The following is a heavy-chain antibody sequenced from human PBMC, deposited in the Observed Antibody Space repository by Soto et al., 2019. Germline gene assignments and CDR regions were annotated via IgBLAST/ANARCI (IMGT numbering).Heavy chain of an antibody. D-gene: IGHD6-13*01. CDR1: GFTFSSHS. CDR3: ARVRGTAAVGASVN. Sequence: GGSLRLSCTVSGFTFSSHSMKWVRQAPGKGLEWVSYIGSISTTIYYAESVKGRFIISRDNAKNSLYLQMNNLRDEDSAIYYCARVRGTAAVGASVNWGQGTLVTVSS. CDR2: IGSISTTI. J-gene: IGHJ4*02. V-gene: IGHV3-48*02.